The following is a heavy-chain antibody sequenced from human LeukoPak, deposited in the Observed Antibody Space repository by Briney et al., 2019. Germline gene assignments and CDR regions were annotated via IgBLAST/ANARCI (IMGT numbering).Heavy chain of an antibody. J-gene: IGHJ6*03. D-gene: IGHD2-2*01. CDR1: GFTFSYYD. Sequence: GGSLRLSCAASGFTFSYYDMSWVRQAPGKGLEWVASITLSGGSTFDADSVKGRFTISRDNSKNTPYLQMNSLSAEDTAVYYCAKRGNPAVGHHYLDVWGKGTTVSLSS. CDR2: ITLSGGST. V-gene: IGHV3-23*01. CDR3: AKRGNPAVGHHYLDV.